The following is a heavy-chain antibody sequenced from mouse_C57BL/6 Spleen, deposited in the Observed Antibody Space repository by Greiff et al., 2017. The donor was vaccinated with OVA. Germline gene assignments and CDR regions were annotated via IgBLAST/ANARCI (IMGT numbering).Heavy chain of an antibody. CDR3: AREDYYSKRGFAY. CDR1: GFTFSSYA. J-gene: IGHJ3*01. D-gene: IGHD2-5*01. CDR2: SSDGCSYT. V-gene: IGHV5-4*01. Sequence: EVKLVESGGGLVKPGGSLKLSCAASGFTFSSYAMSWVRRTPEKRREWVATSSDGCSYTYYPDNVKGRFTISRDNAKNNLYLQMSHLKSEDTAMYYCAREDYYSKRGFAYWGQGTLVTVSA.